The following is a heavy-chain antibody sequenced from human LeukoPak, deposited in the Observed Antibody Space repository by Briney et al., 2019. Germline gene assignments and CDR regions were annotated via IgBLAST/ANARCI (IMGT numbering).Heavy chain of an antibody. Sequence: GGSLKLSCAASGFTFSSYWKSWVRQAPGKGLEWVANIKQDGSEKYYVDSVKGRFTISRDNAKNSLYLQMNSLRVEDTAVYYCARDCSSTSCYRGGFDPWGQGTLVTVSS. CDR2: IKQDGSEK. J-gene: IGHJ5*02. V-gene: IGHV3-7*01. D-gene: IGHD2-2*01. CDR3: ARDCSSTSCYRGGFDP. CDR1: GFTFSSYW.